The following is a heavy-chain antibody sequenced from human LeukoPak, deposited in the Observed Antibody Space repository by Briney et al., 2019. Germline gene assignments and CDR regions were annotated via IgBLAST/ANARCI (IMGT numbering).Heavy chain of an antibody. CDR2: ISGSGGST. D-gene: IGHD4-17*01. Sequence: PGGSLRLSCAASGFTFSSYAMSWVRQAPGKGLEWVSAISGSGGSTYYADSVKGRFTISRDNSKNTLCLQMNSLRAEDTAVYYCAKDRVREYGDYGRGYYFDYWGQGTLVTVSS. CDR3: AKDRVREYGDYGRGYYFDY. CDR1: GFTFSSYA. J-gene: IGHJ4*02. V-gene: IGHV3-23*01.